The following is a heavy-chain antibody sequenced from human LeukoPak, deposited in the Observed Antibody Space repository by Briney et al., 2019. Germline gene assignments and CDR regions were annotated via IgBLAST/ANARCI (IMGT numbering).Heavy chain of an antibody. CDR3: ARARWFGNFDY. V-gene: IGHV1-2*02. J-gene: IGHJ4*02. D-gene: IGHD3-10*01. CDR2: INPNSGGT. Sequence: ASVKVSRKASGYTFTDYYMHWVRQAPGQGLEWMGWINPNSGGTNYAQKFQGRVTMTRDTSISTAYMELSRLRSDDTAVYYCARARWFGNFDYWGQGTLVTVSS. CDR1: GYTFTDYY.